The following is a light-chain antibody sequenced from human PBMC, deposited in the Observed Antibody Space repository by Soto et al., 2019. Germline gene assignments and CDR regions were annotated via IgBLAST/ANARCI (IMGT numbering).Light chain of an antibody. Sequence: DIQMTQSPSSLSASVGDRVTITCRASQGISNYLAWYQQKPGKVPKLLISDAYTLQSGVPSRFSGSGSGTDFTLTISSLHPEDVATYYCQTYKSAPLLTFGPGTKVDLK. J-gene: IGKJ3*01. CDR3: QTYKSAPLLT. V-gene: IGKV1-27*01. CDR2: DAY. CDR1: QGISNY.